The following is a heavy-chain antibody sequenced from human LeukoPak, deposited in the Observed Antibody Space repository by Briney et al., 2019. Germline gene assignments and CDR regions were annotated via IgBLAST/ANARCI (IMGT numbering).Heavy chain of an antibody. CDR2: IYYSGST. CDR1: GGSISSYY. J-gene: IGHJ4*02. D-gene: IGHD3-22*01. Sequence: SETLSLTCTVSGGSISSYYWSWIRQPPGKGLEWIGYIYYSGSTYYNPSLKSRVTISVDTSKNQFFLKLSSVTAADTAVYYCASHPYYYDSSGYHLDYWGQGTLVTVSS. V-gene: IGHV4-59*04. CDR3: ASHPYYYDSSGYHLDY.